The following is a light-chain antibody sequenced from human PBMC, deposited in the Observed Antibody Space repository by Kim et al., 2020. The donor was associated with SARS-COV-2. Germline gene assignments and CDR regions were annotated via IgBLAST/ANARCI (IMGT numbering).Light chain of an antibody. CDR2: DVI. Sequence: GQSITVSCTGTSSDVDGYNNVSWYQQHPGKAPKLMIYDVIKRPSGVSNRFSGSKSGNTASLTISGLQAEDEADYYCSSYTTTSTSVFGGGTQLTVL. CDR3: SSYTTTSTSV. J-gene: IGLJ2*01. CDR1: SSDVDGYNN. V-gene: IGLV2-14*04.